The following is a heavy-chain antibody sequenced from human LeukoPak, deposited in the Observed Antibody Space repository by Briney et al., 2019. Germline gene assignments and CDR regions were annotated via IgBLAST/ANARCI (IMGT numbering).Heavy chain of an antibody. CDR2: IYYSGST. V-gene: IGHV4-39*01. Sequence: SETLSLTCTVSGGSISSSSYYWGWIGQPPGKGLAWIGSIYYSGSTYYNPSLKSRVTISVDTSKNQFSLKLSSVTAADTAVYYCARLVRGYYDSSGYPDYWGQGTLVTVSS. CDR1: GGSISSSSYY. CDR3: ARLVRGYYDSSGYPDY. D-gene: IGHD3-22*01. J-gene: IGHJ4*02.